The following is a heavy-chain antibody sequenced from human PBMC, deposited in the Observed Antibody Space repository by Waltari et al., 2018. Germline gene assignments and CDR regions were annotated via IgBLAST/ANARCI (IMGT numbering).Heavy chain of an antibody. Sequence: EVQLVQSGGVVVQPGGSLRLSCAASGFTFDDYAMHWVRQAPGKGLEWVSLISWNGDFTYYTDSLKGRFIISRDNSKNSLYLQMSSLRAEDTAVYYCAKDRVTDPQRGFTFDMWGQGTMVTVSS. CDR3: AKDRVTDPQRGFTFDM. CDR1: GFTFDDYA. V-gene: IGHV3-43D*04. D-gene: IGHD1-1*01. CDR2: ISWNGDFT. J-gene: IGHJ3*02.